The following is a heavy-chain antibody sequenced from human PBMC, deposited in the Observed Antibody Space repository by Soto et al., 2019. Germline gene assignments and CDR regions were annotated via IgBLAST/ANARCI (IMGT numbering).Heavy chain of an antibody. J-gene: IGHJ5*02. CDR1: GYTFTSYA. V-gene: IGHV1-3*01. D-gene: IGHD3-10*01. CDR2: INAGNGNT. Sequence: ASVKVSCKASGYTFTSYAMHWVRQAPGQRLEWMGWINAGNGNTKYSQKFQGRVTITRDTSASTAYMELSSLRSEDTAVYYCAREVITRGIWFDPWGQGTLVTAPQ. CDR3: AREVITRGIWFDP.